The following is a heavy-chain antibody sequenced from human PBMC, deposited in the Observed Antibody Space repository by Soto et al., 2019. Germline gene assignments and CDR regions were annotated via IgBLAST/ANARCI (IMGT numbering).Heavy chain of an antibody. Sequence: LSLTCTVSGGSISSGGYYWSWIRQAPGKGLEWVSYISSSGSTIYYADSVKGRFTISRDNAKNSLYLQMNSLRAEDTAVYYCARVMDYGDYESAFDIWVQGTMVTVSS. CDR1: GGSISSGGYY. J-gene: IGHJ3*02. CDR3: ARVMDYGDYESAFDI. V-gene: IGHV3-11*01. CDR2: ISSSGSTI. D-gene: IGHD4-17*01.